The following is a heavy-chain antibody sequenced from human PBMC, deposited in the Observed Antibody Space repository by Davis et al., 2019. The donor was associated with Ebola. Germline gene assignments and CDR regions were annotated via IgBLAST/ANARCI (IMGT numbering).Heavy chain of an antibody. CDR1: GFTFSSYG. Sequence: GESLKISCAASGFTFSSYGMHWVRQAPGKWLEWVAVIWYDGSNKYYADSVKGRFTISRDNSKNTLYLQMNSLRAEDTAVYYCARVCRYCSSTSPLGYYGMDVWGQGTTVTVSS. J-gene: IGHJ6*02. D-gene: IGHD2-2*01. CDR3: ARVCRYCSSTSPLGYYGMDV. V-gene: IGHV3-33*08. CDR2: IWYDGSNK.